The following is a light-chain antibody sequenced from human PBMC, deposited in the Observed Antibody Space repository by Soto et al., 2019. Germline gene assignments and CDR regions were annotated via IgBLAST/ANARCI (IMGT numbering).Light chain of an antibody. J-gene: IGKJ4*01. CDR2: ATS. CDR3: QQTYSTPLT. Sequence: DIQMTQSPSSLSASVGYIVTITCRASQSIITYLNWYQQKPGKAHKVLIYATSSLHSGVPSRFSGSGSETEYTLNISSLQPEDFATYFCQQTYSTPLTFGGGTKVDIK. V-gene: IGKV1-39*01. CDR1: QSIITY.